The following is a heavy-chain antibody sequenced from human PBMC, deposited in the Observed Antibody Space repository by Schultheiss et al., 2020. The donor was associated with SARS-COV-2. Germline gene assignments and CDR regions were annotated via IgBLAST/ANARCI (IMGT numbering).Heavy chain of an antibody. CDR3: ASGGYVWGSYRYDAFDI. Sequence: SETLSLTCTVSGGSISSYYWSWIRQPPGKGLEWIGYIYYSGSTNYNPSLKSRVTISVDTSKNQFSLKLSSVTAADTAVYYCASGGYVWGSYRYDAFDIWGQGTMVTVS. V-gene: IGHV4-59*01. J-gene: IGHJ3*02. D-gene: IGHD3-16*02. CDR1: GGSISSYY. CDR2: IYYSGST.